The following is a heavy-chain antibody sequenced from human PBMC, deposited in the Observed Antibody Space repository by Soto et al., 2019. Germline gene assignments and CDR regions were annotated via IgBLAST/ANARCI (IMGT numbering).Heavy chain of an antibody. D-gene: IGHD3-10*01. CDR2: ISSSSTTI. J-gene: IGHJ4*02. Sequence: QVQLVESGGGLVKPGGSLRLSCAASGFTFRDYNMRWIRQAPGKGLEWISYISSSSTTIFYADSLKGRFTISRDNAKNLLYLQMNSLRAEDTAVYYCARGKGPPDYWGQGTLGTVSS. CDR3: ARGKGPPDY. V-gene: IGHV3-11*01. CDR1: GFTFRDYN.